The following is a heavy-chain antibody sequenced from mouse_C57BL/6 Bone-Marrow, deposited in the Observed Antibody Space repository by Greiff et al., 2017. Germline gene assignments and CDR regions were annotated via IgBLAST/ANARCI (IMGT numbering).Heavy chain of an antibody. CDR3: TFISYDYSWFAY. Sequence: LVESGAELVRPGASVTLSCKASGYTFTDYEMHWVKQTPVHGLEWIGAIDPETGGTAYNQKFKGKAILTADKSSSTAYMELRSLTSEDSAVYYCTFISYDYSWFAYWGQGTLVTVSA. J-gene: IGHJ3*01. V-gene: IGHV1-15*01. CDR2: IDPETGGT. D-gene: IGHD2-4*01. CDR1: GYTFTDYE.